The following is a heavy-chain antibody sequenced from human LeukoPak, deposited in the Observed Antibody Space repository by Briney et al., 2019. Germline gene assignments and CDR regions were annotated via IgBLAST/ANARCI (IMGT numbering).Heavy chain of an antibody. D-gene: IGHD6-6*01. V-gene: IGHV1-2*06. J-gene: IGHJ4*02. CDR3: GRRDSSSVIAY. CDR2: INPNSGGT. Sequence: ASVTVSCTASGYTFTGYHMHWVRQAPGQGLEWMGRINPNSGGTNYAQKFQGRVTMTRDTSISTAYMELSRMRSDDTAVYYCGRRDSSSVIAYGGRGTRGSVFS. CDR1: GYTFTGYH.